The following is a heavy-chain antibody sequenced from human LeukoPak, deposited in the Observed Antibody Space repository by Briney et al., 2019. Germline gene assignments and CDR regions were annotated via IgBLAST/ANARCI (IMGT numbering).Heavy chain of an antibody. J-gene: IGHJ3*02. CDR3: ARERAYYYDSSGSSDAFDI. CDR2: IYSGGST. Sequence: PGGSLRLSCAASGFTVSSNYMSWVRQAPGKGLEWVSVIYSGGSTYYADSVKGRFTISRDNSKNTLYLQMNSLRAEDTAVYYCARERAYYYDSSGSSDAFDIWGQGTMVTVSS. V-gene: IGHV3-66*01. CDR1: GFTVSSNY. D-gene: IGHD3-22*01.